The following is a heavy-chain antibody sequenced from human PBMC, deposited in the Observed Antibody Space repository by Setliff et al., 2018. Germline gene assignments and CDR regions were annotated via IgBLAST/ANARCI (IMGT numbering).Heavy chain of an antibody. CDR2: ISSSSSYI. V-gene: IGHV3-21*04. CDR1: GFTFSSYS. Sequence: LRLSCAASGFTFSSYSMNWVRQAPGKGLEWVSSISSSSSYIYYADSVKGRFTISRDNSKNTVYLEMNSLRAEDTAVYYCAKRGPYCSGGTCHYYFDYWGQGTLVTVSS. CDR3: AKRGPYCSGGTCHYYFDY. J-gene: IGHJ4*02. D-gene: IGHD2-15*01.